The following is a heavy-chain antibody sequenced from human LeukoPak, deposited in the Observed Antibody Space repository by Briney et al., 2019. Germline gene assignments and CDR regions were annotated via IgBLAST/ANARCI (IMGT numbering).Heavy chain of an antibody. V-gene: IGHV1-46*01. J-gene: IGHJ1*01. CDR1: GYTFTRYG. CDR3: ARGWSSGYREYFQH. Sequence: ASVKVSCKASGYTFTRYGISWVRQAPGQGLEWMGIINPSGGSTSYAQKFQGRVTMTRDTSTSTVYMELSSLRSKDTAVYYCARGWSSGYREYFQHWGQGTLVTVSS. D-gene: IGHD3-22*01. CDR2: INPSGGST.